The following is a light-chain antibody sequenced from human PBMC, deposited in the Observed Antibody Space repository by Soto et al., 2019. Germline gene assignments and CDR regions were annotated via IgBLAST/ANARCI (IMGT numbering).Light chain of an antibody. J-gene: IGLJ7*01. CDR3: AAWDDNLDAAV. CDR1: TSNIGSNP. Sequence: QSVLAQPPSASGTPGQSVIFSCSRSTSNIGSNPVTWYQQLPGTAPKLVIDGNNQRPSGVPDRFSGSKSGTSASLAISGLQSEDEADYYCAAWDDNLDAAVFGGGTQLTVL. CDR2: GNN. V-gene: IGLV1-44*01.